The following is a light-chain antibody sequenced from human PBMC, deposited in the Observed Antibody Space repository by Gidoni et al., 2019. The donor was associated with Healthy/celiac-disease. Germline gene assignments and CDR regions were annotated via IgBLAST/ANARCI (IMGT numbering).Light chain of an antibody. V-gene: IGKV1-39*01. CDR1: QSISSY. CDR3: QQSYSTWT. CDR2: AAS. J-gene: IGKJ1*01. Sequence: DIQMTQSPSSLSASVGDRVTITCRASQSISSYLNWYQQKPGKAPKLLIYAASRLQSGGPSRCSGSGSGTDFTLTSSSLQPEDFATYYCQQSYSTWTFGQGTKVEIK.